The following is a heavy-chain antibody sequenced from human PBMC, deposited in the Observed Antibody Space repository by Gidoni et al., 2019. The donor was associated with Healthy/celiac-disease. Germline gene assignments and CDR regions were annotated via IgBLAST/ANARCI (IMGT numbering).Heavy chain of an antibody. CDR1: GFTLSNAW. CDR3: TTDLDSSWTERYYGMDV. V-gene: IGHV3-15*01. D-gene: IGHD6-13*01. Sequence: EVQLVESGGGLVKPGGSLRLSCAASGFTLSNAWMSWVRQAPGKGLEWFGRIKSKTDGGTTDYAAPVKGRFTISRDDSKNTLYLQMNSLKTEDTAVYYCTTDLDSSWTERYYGMDVWGQGTTVTVSS. CDR2: IKSKTDGGTT. J-gene: IGHJ6*02.